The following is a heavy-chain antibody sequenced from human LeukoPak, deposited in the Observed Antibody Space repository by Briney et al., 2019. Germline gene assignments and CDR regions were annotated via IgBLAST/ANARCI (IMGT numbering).Heavy chain of an antibody. CDR1: GFTFSSYE. CDR3: VRDGGIAVAGGAFDI. CDR2: ISSSGSTI. V-gene: IGHV3-48*03. J-gene: IGHJ3*02. Sequence: GGSLRLSCAASGFTFSSYEMNWVRQAPGKGLEWVSYISSSGSTIYYADSVKGRFTISRDNAKNSLYLQMNSLRAEDTAVYYCVRDGGIAVAGGAFDIWGEGTMVTVSS. D-gene: IGHD6-19*01.